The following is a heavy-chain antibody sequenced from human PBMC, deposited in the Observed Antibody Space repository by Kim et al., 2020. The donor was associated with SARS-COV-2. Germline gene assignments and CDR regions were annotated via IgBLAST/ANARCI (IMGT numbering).Heavy chain of an antibody. D-gene: IGHD3-10*01. J-gene: IGHJ4*02. Sequence: GGSLRLSCAASGFTFSNAWMSWVRQAPGKGLEWVGRIKSKTDGGTTDYAAPVKGRFTISRDDSKNTLYLQMNSLKTEDTAVYYCTTDGWPELLWFGERSQWGQGTLVTVSS. V-gene: IGHV3-15*01. CDR1: GFTFSNAW. CDR2: IKSKTDGGTT. CDR3: TTDGWPELLWFGERSQ.